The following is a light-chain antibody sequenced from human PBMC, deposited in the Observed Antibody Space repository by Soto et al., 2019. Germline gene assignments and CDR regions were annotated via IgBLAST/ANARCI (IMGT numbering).Light chain of an antibody. V-gene: IGLV2-14*01. CDR3: SSYTSSSTLV. CDR1: TSYVGGYNY. CDR2: EVS. Sequence: QSVMTQPAPVSRSPGQSITISFTGTTSYVGGYNYFSCYQHHTVKAPKLMIYEVSNRPSGVSNLFSGSKSCNPASLTISLLQAEDEADYYCSSYTSSSTLVFGTWTKVTV. J-gene: IGLJ1*01.